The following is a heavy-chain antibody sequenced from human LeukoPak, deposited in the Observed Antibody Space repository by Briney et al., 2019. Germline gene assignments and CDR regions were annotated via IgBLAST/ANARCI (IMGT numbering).Heavy chain of an antibody. V-gene: IGHV4-34*01. D-gene: IGHD3-3*01. J-gene: IGHJ4*02. CDR3: ARGPTWNYDFWKKQKPSVYYFDY. CDR2: INHSGST. CDR1: GGSFSGYY. Sequence: KPSETLSLTCAVYGGSFSGYYWSWIRQPPGKGLEWIGEINHSGSTNYNPSLKSRVTISVDTSKNQFSLKLSSVTAADTAVYYCARGPTWNYDFWKKQKPSVYYFDYWGQGTLVTVSS.